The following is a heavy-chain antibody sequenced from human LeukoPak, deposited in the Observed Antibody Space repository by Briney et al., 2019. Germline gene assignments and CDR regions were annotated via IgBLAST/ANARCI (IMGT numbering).Heavy chain of an antibody. CDR3: ARDPSDPGYCSSTCYGYYYYGMDV. CDR1: GYTFTSYA. D-gene: IGHD2-2*03. Sequence: ASVKVSCKASGYTFTSYAMHWVRQAPGQRLEWMGWINAGNGNTKYSQKFQGRVTITRETSASTAYMELSSLRSEDTAVYYCARDPSDPGYCSSTCYGYYYYGMDVGGQGNTVTVSS. CDR2: INAGNGNT. J-gene: IGHJ6*02. V-gene: IGHV1-3*01.